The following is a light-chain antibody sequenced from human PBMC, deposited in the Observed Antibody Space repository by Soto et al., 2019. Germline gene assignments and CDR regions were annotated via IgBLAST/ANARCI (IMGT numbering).Light chain of an antibody. CDR3: QKYNSDPLP. CDR1: QGIAPY. Sequence: DVQMTQSPSSLSAFVGDRVTITCRASQGIAPYLAWFQQKPGKVPKLLIYATSTLQSGVPSRFSGSGSGTDFTLTINSLQPEDVGTYYCQKYNSDPLPFGGGTKVEIK. CDR2: ATS. V-gene: IGKV1-27*01. J-gene: IGKJ4*01.